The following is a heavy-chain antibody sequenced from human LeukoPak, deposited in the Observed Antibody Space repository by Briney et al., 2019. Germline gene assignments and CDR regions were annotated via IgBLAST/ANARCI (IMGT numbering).Heavy chain of an antibody. V-gene: IGHV3-21*01. Sequence: GGSLRLSCAASGFSFSTYAISWVRRAPGKGLEWVSCISTTSSYIFYADSVRGRFTISRDNAKNSVYLQMDSLRAEDTAVYYCARGGIITSYSFEIWGQGTMVTVSS. CDR2: ISTTSSYI. J-gene: IGHJ3*02. D-gene: IGHD1-26*01. CDR1: GFSFSTYA. CDR3: ARGGIITSYSFEI.